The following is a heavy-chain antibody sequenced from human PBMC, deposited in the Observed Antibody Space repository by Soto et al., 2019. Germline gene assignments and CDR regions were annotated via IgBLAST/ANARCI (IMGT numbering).Heavy chain of an antibody. V-gene: IGHV3-53*01. CDR2: IYSAGST. D-gene: IGHD3-3*01. CDR3: ARGHPDYDFWSGYRYYYHGMDV. CDR1: GFTVNSNY. Sequence: LRLSCAASGFTVNSNYMSWVRQAPGKGLEWVSVIYSAGSTYYADSVKGRFTISRDNSKNTVYLQMNSLRAEDTAVYYCARGHPDYDFWSGYRYYYHGMDVWGQGTTVTVSS. J-gene: IGHJ6*02.